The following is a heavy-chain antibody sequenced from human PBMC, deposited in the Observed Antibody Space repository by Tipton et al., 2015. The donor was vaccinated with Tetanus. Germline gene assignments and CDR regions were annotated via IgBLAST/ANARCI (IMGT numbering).Heavy chain of an antibody. CDR3: ARHRSSGWDFTR. D-gene: IGHD3-10*01. Sequence: TLSLTCTVSSGSISSSSYYWGGIRQPPGKGLEWIGSIYYSGSTYYNPSLKSRVTISVDTSETQFSLRLSSVTAADTAVYYCARHRSSGWDFTRWGQGTLVTVFS. V-gene: IGHV4-39*01. CDR2: IYYSGST. CDR1: SGSISSSSYY. J-gene: IGHJ1*01.